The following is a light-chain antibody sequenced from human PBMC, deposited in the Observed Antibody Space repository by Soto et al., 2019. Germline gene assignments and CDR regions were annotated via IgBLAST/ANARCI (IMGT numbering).Light chain of an antibody. CDR1: QSVSSTY. Sequence: EIALTQSPGTLSLSPGERATLSCRASQSVSSTYLAWYQQRPGQAPRLLIYGASSRATGIPDRFSGSGSGTDFTLTISRLEREDFAVYYCQQYAGSPLAFGGGTKVEIK. CDR3: QQYAGSPLA. J-gene: IGKJ4*01. CDR2: GAS. V-gene: IGKV3-20*01.